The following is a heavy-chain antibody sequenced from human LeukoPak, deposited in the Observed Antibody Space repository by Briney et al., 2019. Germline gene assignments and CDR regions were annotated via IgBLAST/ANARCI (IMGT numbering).Heavy chain of an antibody. D-gene: IGHD3-3*01. CDR3: AKDPWAYYDFWSGYPPPDY. J-gene: IGHJ4*02. Sequence: PGGSLRLSCAASGFTVSSNYMSWVRQAPGKGLEWVSVIYSGGSTYYADSVKGRSTISRDNSKNTLYLQMNSLRAEDTAVYYCAKDPWAYYDFWSGYPPPDYWGQGTLVTVSS. V-gene: IGHV3-53*01. CDR1: GFTVSSNY. CDR2: IYSGGST.